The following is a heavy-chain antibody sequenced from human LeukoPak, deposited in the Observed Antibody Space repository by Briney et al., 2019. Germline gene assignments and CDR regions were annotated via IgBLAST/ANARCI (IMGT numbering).Heavy chain of an antibody. J-gene: IGHJ4*02. D-gene: IGHD1-26*01. CDR2: IYGSAGT. Sequence: PSETLSLTCSVSGVSISHQYWSWVRQPPGKGLEWVGYIYGSAGTNYNPSLKSGVTISSYTSKNPLALRSTSVTAENTAVYYCVRNYGYYAHDYWGQGTLVTVSP. V-gene: IGHV4-4*09. CDR1: GVSISHQY. CDR3: VRNYGYYAHDY.